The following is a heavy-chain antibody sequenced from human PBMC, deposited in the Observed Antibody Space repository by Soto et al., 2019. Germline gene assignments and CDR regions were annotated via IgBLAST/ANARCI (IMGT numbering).Heavy chain of an antibody. V-gene: IGHV5-10-1*01. CDR1: GYSFTSYW. J-gene: IGHJ6*02. Sequence: PGESLKIYCKGSGYSFTSYWISWVRQMPGKGLEWMGRIDPSDSYTNYSPSFQGHVPISAYKSISTAYLQWSSLKASDTAMYYCARHSGYSYGYLVYYYYYGMDVWGQGTTVTVSS. D-gene: IGHD5-18*01. CDR2: IDPSDSYT. CDR3: ARHSGYSYGYLVYYYYYGMDV.